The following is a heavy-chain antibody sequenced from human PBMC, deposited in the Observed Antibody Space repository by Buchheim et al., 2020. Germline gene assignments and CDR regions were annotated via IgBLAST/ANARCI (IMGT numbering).Heavy chain of an antibody. V-gene: IGHV3-23*01. D-gene: IGHD6-19*01. Sequence: EVQLLESGGGLVQPGGSLRLSCAVAGFTFSRYAMSWVRQAPGKGLEWVSGISGVGASTYYADSVKGRFTISRDNSKNTLYLQMNSLRAEDTAVYYCAREFMGIAVAGYFDYWGQGTL. J-gene: IGHJ4*02. CDR1: GFTFSRYA. CDR3: AREFMGIAVAGYFDY. CDR2: ISGVGAST.